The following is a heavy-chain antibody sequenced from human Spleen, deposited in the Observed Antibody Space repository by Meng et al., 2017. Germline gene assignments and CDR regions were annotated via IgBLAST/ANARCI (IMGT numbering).Heavy chain of an antibody. V-gene: IGHV4-61*01. D-gene: IGHD1-26*01. CDR3: AGGPWEFDY. J-gene: IGHJ4*02. CDR1: GASVSSGTYY. Sequence: QVPLQESGPGLVRPSETLSLTCPVSGASVSSGTYYWTWIRQPPGKGLEWVGFIDYSRRTNYYPSLKSRVTISVDTSKNQFSLKLTSVTAADTAVYYCAGGPWEFDYWGQGTLVTVSS. CDR2: IDYSRRT.